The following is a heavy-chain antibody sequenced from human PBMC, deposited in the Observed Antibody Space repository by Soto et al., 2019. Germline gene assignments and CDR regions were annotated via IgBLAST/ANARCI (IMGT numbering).Heavy chain of an antibody. V-gene: IGHV3-33*01. J-gene: IGHJ4*02. CDR1: GFTFSSYG. CDR2: IWYDGSNK. D-gene: IGHD6-19*01. Sequence: QVQLVESGGGVVQPGRSLRLSCAASGFTFSSYGMHWVRQAPGKGLEWVAVIWYDGSNKYYADSVKGRCTISRDNSKNPLYLQMNSLRAEDTAVYYCAREVGVAGSFDYWGQGTLVTVSS. CDR3: AREVGVAGSFDY.